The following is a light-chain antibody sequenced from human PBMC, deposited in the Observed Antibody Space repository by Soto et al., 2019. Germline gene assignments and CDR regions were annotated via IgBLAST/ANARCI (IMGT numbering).Light chain of an antibody. Sequence: IVMTQSPDSLAVSLGERATINCKSSQSVLYSSNNKNYLAWYQQKPGQPPKLLIYWASTRESGVPDRFSGTGSGTDFTLTISSLQAEDVAVYYCQQYCSSPPTFGQGTKLEIK. CDR1: QSVLYSSNNKNY. V-gene: IGKV4-1*01. J-gene: IGKJ2*01. CDR3: QQYCSSPPT. CDR2: WAS.